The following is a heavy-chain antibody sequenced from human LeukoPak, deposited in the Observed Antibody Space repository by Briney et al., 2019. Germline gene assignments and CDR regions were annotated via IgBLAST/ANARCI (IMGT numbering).Heavy chain of an antibody. V-gene: IGHV4-4*07. Sequence: SETLTLTCTVSGGCISSYCWSWIRQPAGEGLEWIGRSCASGSSNYNPSLKSRVALSVDTSESQFSLKLSSVTAADTAVYYCAREGRYCSTSCPTKLDYWGQGTLVTVSS. D-gene: IGHD2-2*01. CDR2: SCASGSS. J-gene: IGHJ4*02. CDR1: GGCISSYC. CDR3: AREGRYCSTSCPTKLDY.